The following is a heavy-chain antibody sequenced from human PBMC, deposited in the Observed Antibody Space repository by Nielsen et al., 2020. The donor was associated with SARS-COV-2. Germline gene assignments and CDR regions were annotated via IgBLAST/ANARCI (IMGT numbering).Heavy chain of an antibody. CDR3: ARDRSGSYTDGDPYYYGMDV. V-gene: IGHV4-34*01. Sequence: WIRQPPGKGLEWIGEINHSGSTNYNPSLKSRVTISVDTSKNQFSLKLSSVTAADTAVYYCARDRSGSYTDGDPYYYGMDVWGQGTTVTVSS. CDR2: INHSGST. J-gene: IGHJ6*02. D-gene: IGHD1-26*01.